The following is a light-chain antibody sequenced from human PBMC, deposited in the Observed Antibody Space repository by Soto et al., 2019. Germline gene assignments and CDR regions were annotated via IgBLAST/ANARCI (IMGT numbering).Light chain of an antibody. V-gene: IGKV3-15*01. CDR3: HHHKCVTRT. CDR2: GAS. Sequence: LTKCAATLSVSPGERAPLSCRASQTLXINLAWYQQKPGQAPRILXYGASTRANGSPARLSGSGSGTEFTLTISSLQSEDFAGYYCHHHKCVTRTFGQRTMVDIK. CDR1: QTLXIN. J-gene: IGKJ1*01.